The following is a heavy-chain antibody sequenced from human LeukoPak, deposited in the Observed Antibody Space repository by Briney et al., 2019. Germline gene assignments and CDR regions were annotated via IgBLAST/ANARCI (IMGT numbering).Heavy chain of an antibody. D-gene: IGHD1-26*01. CDR2: IKSKTDGGTT. J-gene: IGHJ4*02. V-gene: IGHV3-15*01. CDR3: TTRGGSFSIFDY. CDR1: GFTFSDAW. Sequence: GGSLRLSCAASGFTFSDAWMSWVRQAPGKGLEWVGRIKSKTDGGTTDYAARVKGRFTISRDDSKNTLYLQMNSLKTEDTAVYYCTTRGGSFSIFDYWGQGTLVTVSS.